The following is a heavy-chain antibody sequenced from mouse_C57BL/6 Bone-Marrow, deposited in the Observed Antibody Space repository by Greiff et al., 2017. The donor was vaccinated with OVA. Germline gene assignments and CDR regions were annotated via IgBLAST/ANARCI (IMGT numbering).Heavy chain of an antibody. CDR3: ASDGRSYVDFDY. CDR2: IDPSDSYN. D-gene: IGHD1-1*01. V-gene: IGHV1-69*01. CDR1: GYTFTSYW. J-gene: IGHJ2*01. Sequence: QVQLQQPGAELVMPGASVKLSCKASGYTFTSYWMHWVKQRPGQGLEWIGEIDPSDSYNNYNQKFKGKSTLTVDKSSSTAYMQLSSLTSEDSAVYYWASDGRSYVDFDYWGQGTTLTVSS.